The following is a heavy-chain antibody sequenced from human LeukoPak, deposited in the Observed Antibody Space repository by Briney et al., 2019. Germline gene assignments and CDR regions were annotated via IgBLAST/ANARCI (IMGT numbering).Heavy chain of an antibody. CDR3: ARAPDLTYCGGDCYSGFDY. D-gene: IGHD2-21*02. CDR2: INSDGSST. Sequence: PGGSLRLSCAASGFTFSSYWMHCVRQAPGKGLVWVSRINSDGSSTSYADSVKGRFTISRDNAKNTLYLQMNSLRAEDTAVYYCARAPDLTYCGGDCYSGFDYWGQGTLVTVSS. V-gene: IGHV3-74*01. J-gene: IGHJ4*02. CDR1: GFTFSSYW.